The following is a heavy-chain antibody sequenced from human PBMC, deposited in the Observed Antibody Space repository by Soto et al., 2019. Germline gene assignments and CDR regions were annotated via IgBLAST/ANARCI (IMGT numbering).Heavy chain of an antibody. V-gene: IGHV4-31*03. CDR3: ARAVGQVDS. J-gene: IGHJ4*02. Sequence: QVQLQESGPGLLKPSQTLSLTCTVSGASMSSGGYYWSWIRQHPGQGLEYIGHIHHSGSTYYNSSLQSRLSISLDMSKSQFSLNLSSVTAADTAVYYCARAVGQVDSWGQGTLGTVSS. CDR2: IHHSGST. CDR1: GASMSSGGYY. D-gene: IGHD1-26*01.